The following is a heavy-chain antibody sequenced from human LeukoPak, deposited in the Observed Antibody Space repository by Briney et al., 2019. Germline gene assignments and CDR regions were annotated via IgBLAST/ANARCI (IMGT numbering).Heavy chain of an antibody. J-gene: IGHJ4*02. V-gene: IGHV4-4*07. CDR1: GGSISNYY. CDR2: IYASGST. Sequence: SETLSLTCSVSGGSISNYYWNWLRQPAGKGLEWIGRIYASGSTNYNPSLKSRVTISMDKSKNHFSLNLKTVTAADTAFYYCARDFYGDDGHHPFDYWGQGIQVTVSS. CDR3: ARDFYGDDGHHPFDY. D-gene: IGHD2/OR15-2a*01.